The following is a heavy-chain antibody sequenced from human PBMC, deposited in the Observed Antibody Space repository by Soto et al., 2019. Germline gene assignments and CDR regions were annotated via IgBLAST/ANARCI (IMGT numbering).Heavy chain of an antibody. J-gene: IGHJ4*01. D-gene: IGHD2-8*01. CDR3: AKGCLLLIGSHRNPLDY. CDR1: GFTFTDYA. CDR2: IGGRGGHT. Sequence: GGSLRLSCAASGFTFTDYAMSWVRQAPGKGLECVSIIGGRGGHTSYADSVKGRFTISRDNSKNTVYLEMHSLTAEDTALYFCAKGCLLLIGSHRNPLDY. V-gene: IGHV3-23*01.